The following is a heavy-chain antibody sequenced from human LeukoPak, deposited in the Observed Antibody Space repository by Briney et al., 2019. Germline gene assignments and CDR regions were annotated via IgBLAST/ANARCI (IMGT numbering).Heavy chain of an antibody. CDR3: AKHTIFGVVRSFDP. D-gene: IGHD3-3*01. V-gene: IGHV3-23*01. Sequence: GGSLRLSCAASGFTFSSYAMSWVRQAPGKGLEWVSTISPSGVSTYYADSVKGRFTISRNNPKNTLYLQMNSLRAEDTAVYYCAKHTIFGVVRSFDPWGQGTLVIVSS. J-gene: IGHJ5*02. CDR2: ISPSGVST. CDR1: GFTFSSYA.